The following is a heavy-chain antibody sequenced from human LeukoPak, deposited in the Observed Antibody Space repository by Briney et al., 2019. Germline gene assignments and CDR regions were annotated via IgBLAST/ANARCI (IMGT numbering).Heavy chain of an antibody. V-gene: IGHV3-7*03. CDR1: GFTFSSHW. CDR3: TTDTWYSAGH. D-gene: IGHD2-15*01. Sequence: GGSLRLSCVDSGFTFSSHWMSWVRQAPGKGLEWVAIIKKDGSEKYYVDSMKGRFTISRDNAKNSLFLQMNSLRAEDTAIYYCTTDTWYSAGHWGQGTLVTVSS. J-gene: IGHJ4*02. CDR2: IKKDGSEK.